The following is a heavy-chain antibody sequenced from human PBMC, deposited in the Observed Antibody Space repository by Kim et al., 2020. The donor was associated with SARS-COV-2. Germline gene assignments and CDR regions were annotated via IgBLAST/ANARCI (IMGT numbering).Heavy chain of an antibody. CDR2: ISQDGSQK. J-gene: IGHJ5*02. CDR1: GFTISAYW. CDR3: VGDRGWFDP. V-gene: IGHV3-7*01. D-gene: IGHD3-16*01. Sequence: GGSLRLSCAASGFTISAYWMRWLRQAPGKGLESVATISQDGSQKYYVNSVRRRFTISRDNDNAKNSVDLQMNSPRPEDTAVYYCVGDRGWFDPWGQGTLV.